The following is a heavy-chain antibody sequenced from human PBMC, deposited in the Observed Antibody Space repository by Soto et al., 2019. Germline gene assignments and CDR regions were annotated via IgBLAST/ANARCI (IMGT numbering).Heavy chain of an antibody. V-gene: IGHV3-33*01. D-gene: IGHD6-13*01. CDR3: ARGDRAAAGTFVY. CDR2: IWYDGTNK. Sequence: QVQLVESGGGVVQPGRSLRLSCAASGFTFSSYGMHWVRQAPGKGLEWVAVIWYDGTNKYYVDSVKGRFTISRDNSKNTLYRQMNSLSAEDTAVYYCARGDRAAAGTFVYWGQGTLVTVSS. CDR1: GFTFSSYG. J-gene: IGHJ4*02.